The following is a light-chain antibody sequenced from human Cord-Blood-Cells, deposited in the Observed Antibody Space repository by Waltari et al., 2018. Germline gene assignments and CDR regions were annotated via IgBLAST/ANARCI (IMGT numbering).Light chain of an antibody. J-gene: IGLJ3*02. CDR1: SSDVGGYNY. CDR2: DVS. Sequence: QSALPQPAPVSGSPGQSITISCTGTSSDVGGYNYVSWYQQHPGKAPKLMIYDVSNRPSGVSNRFSGSKSGNTASLTISGLQAEDEADYYCSSYTSSSTWVFGGGTKLTVL. V-gene: IGLV2-14*03. CDR3: SSYTSSSTWV.